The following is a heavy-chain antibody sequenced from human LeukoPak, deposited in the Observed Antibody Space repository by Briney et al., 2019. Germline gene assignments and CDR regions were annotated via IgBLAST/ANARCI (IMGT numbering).Heavy chain of an antibody. Sequence: GGSLRLSCTVSGFTFSRYAMHWVRQAPGKGLEWVSVIAYNGSNKYSADSLKGRFTISRDNSNNTVYLQMNSLRAEDTAIYYCAKYSRAGAYDRHNEIDYWGQGALVTVSS. CDR3: AKYSRAGAYDRHNEIDY. CDR2: IAYNGSNK. V-gene: IGHV3-30*18. CDR1: GFTFSRYA. J-gene: IGHJ4*02. D-gene: IGHD3-22*01.